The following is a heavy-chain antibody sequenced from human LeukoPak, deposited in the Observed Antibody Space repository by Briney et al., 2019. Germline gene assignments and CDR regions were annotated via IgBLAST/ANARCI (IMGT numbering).Heavy chain of an antibody. Sequence: PGGSLRLSCAASGFTFSSYAMHWVRQAPGKGLEWVAVISYDGSNKYYADSVKGRFTISRDNSKNTLYLQMNSRRAEDTAVYYCARDGPYNWNDGSYFDYWGQGTLVTVSS. D-gene: IGHD1-20*01. J-gene: IGHJ4*02. V-gene: IGHV3-30*04. CDR2: ISYDGSNK. CDR1: GFTFSSYA. CDR3: ARDGPYNWNDGSYFDY.